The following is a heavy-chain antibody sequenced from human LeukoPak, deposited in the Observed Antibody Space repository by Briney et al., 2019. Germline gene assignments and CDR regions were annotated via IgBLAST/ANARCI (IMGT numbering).Heavy chain of an antibody. CDR3: ARLVEYGSSSFDS. V-gene: IGHV4-39*01. CDR2: IYYSGAT. D-gene: IGHD6-6*01. Sequence: PSETLSLTCTVSGDSIISTNYYWGWIRQPPGKGLEWIGHIYYSGATYYNPSLKRRVTISVDTSKNQFSLKLNFVTAADTAVYYCARLVEYGSSSFDSWGQGTLVTVSS. CDR1: GDSIISTNYY. J-gene: IGHJ4*02.